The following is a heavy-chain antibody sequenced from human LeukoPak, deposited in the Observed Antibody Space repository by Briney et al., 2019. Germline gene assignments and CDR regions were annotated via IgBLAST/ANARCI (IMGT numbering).Heavy chain of an antibody. CDR1: GFTFTSYA. J-gene: IGHJ4*02. Sequence: GGSLRLSCVVSGFTFTSYAMSWVRQAPGKGLEWVSGITENGATTFCADSVKGRFTVSRDNSENTLYLQMNSLRAEDTAVYYCVSGHYCGDAGCPLFDYWGQGTLVTVSS. D-gene: IGHD2-21*01. CDR2: ITENGATT. V-gene: IGHV3-23*01. CDR3: VSGHYCGDAGCPLFDY.